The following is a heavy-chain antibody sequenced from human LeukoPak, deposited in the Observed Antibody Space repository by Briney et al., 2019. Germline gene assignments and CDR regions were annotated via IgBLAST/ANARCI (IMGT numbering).Heavy chain of an antibody. V-gene: IGHV4-39*01. J-gene: IGHJ4*02. Sequence: SETLSLTCTVSGGSISSSSYYWGWIRQPPGKGLEWIGSIYYSGSTYYNPSLKSRVTISVDTSKNQFSLKLSSVAAADTAVYYCARPSRGYSYEFDYWGQGTLVTVSS. CDR3: ARPSRGYSYEFDY. D-gene: IGHD5-18*01. CDR2: IYYSGST. CDR1: GGSISSSSYY.